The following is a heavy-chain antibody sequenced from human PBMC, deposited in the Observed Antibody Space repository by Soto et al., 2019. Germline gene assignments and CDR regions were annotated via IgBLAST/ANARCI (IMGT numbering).Heavy chain of an antibody. CDR2: INPNNGVT. J-gene: IGHJ5*02. CDR3: AKDRVGIAARRYWLDP. V-gene: IGHV1-2*04. D-gene: IGHD6-6*01. Sequence: QVQLVQSGPEVKKPGASVKVSCKASGYSFTGYYIYWVRQAPGQGLEWMGWINPNNGVTTYAEKFQGWVTMTRDTSINTAYMELTRLTSNDTAVYFCAKDRVGIAARRYWLDPWGQGTLVTVSS. CDR1: GYSFTGYY.